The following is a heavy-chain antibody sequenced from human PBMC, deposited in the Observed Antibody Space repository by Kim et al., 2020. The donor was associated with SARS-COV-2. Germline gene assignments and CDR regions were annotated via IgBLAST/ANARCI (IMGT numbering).Heavy chain of an antibody. Sequence: SQTLSLTCAISGDSVSSNSAAWNWIRQSPSRGLEWLGRTYYRSKWYNDYAVSVKSRITINPDTSKNQFSLQLNSVTPEDTAVYYCARSPGIVGATTNYFDYWGQGTLVTVSS. CDR3: ARSPGIVGATTNYFDY. CDR2: TYYRSKWYN. CDR1: GDSVSSNSAA. D-gene: IGHD1-26*01. J-gene: IGHJ4*02. V-gene: IGHV6-1*01.